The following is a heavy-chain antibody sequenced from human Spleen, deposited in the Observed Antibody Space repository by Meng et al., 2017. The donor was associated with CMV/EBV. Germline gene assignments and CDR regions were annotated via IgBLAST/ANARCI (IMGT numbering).Heavy chain of an antibody. V-gene: IGHV6-1*01. CDR1: GDSVSSNSAA. J-gene: IGHJ3*02. CDR3: AREKTERGGGFDI. Sequence: SETLSLTCAISGDSVSSNSAAWNWIRQSPSRGLEWLGRTWYRSKWYDDYAVSVNSRIIVNPDTSKNQFSLQLNSVTPDDTAIYYCAREKTERGGGFDIWGQGTMVTVSS. D-gene: IGHD1-1*01. CDR2: TWYRSKWYD.